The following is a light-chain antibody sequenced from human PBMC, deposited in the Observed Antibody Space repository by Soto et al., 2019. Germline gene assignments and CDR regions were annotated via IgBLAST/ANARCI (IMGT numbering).Light chain of an antibody. J-gene: IGKJ4*01. Sequence: IQLTQSPPSVSASVGDRVTITCRASQDIYYWLAWYRQRPGRAPELLVYTASTLFGGVPSRFSGSGSGTEFTLTISSLQPEDFATYYCQQTHSFPPTFGGGAKVEFK. CDR1: QDIYYW. CDR2: TAS. V-gene: IGKV1-12*01. CDR3: QQTHSFPPT.